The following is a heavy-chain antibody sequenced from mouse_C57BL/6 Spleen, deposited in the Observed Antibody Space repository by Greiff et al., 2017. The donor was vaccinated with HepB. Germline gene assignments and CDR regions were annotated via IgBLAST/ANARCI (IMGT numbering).Heavy chain of an antibody. Sequence: VKLMESGPGLVAPSQSLSITCTVSGFSLTSYGVHWVRQPPGKGLEWLVVIWSDGSTTYNSALKSRLSISKDNSKSQVFLKMNSLQTDDTAMYYCARHGDYDGPWFAYWGQGTLVTVSA. CDR2: IWSDGST. D-gene: IGHD2-4*01. CDR1: GFSLTSYG. V-gene: IGHV2-6-1*01. CDR3: ARHGDYDGPWFAY. J-gene: IGHJ3*01.